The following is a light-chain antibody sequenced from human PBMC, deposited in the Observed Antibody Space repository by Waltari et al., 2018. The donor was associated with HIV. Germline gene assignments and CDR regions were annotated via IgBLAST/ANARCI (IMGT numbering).Light chain of an antibody. CDR3: QQRSNWPIT. Sequence: EIVLTQSPATLSLSPGERATLSCRASQSVSNYLAWYQHKPGQAPRLLIYGASSRATGIPARFSGSGSGTDFTLTISSLDPGDFAVYYCQQRSNWPITFGQGTRLEIK. J-gene: IGKJ5*01. CDR1: QSVSNY. CDR2: GAS. V-gene: IGKV3-11*01.